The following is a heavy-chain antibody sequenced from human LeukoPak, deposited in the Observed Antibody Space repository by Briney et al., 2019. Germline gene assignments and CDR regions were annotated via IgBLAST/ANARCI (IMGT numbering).Heavy chain of an antibody. D-gene: IGHD3-10*01. CDR1: GFTVSINY. Sequence: GGSLRLSCAASGFTVSINYMSWVRQAPGKGLEWVSVMSADSATTFYADSVKGRFTISRDNAKNTVFLQMSSLRAEDTALYYCARKSASGNYPLDYWGQGTLVTVSS. CDR3: ARKSASGNYPLDY. J-gene: IGHJ4*02. CDR2: MSADSATT. V-gene: IGHV3-53*01.